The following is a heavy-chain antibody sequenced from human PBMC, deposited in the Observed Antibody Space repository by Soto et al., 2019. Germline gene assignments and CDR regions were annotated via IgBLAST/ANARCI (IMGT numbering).Heavy chain of an antibody. CDR1: GSSFTTYN. CDR2: ISSSGDSK. J-gene: IGHJ4*02. V-gene: IGHV3-48*02. D-gene: IGHD3-22*01. Sequence: EVQLVESGGDLIQPGGSLRLTCTASGSSFTTYNMNWVRQAPGKELEWISYISSSGDSKYYADSVKGRFTIFRDNAKSSLYLQMDSLRDEDTAVYYCARDDYDNTGPGDRGQGTLVTVSS. CDR3: ARDDYDNTGPGD.